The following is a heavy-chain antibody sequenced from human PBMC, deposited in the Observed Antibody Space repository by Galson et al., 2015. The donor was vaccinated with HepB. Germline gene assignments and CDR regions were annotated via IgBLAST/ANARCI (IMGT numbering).Heavy chain of an antibody. J-gene: IGHJ5*02. CDR2: IWYDGSNK. V-gene: IGHV3-33*01. CDR1: GFTFSSYG. CDR3: ARARITMVRGTSTPWFDP. Sequence: SLRLSCAASGFTFSSYGMHWVRQAPGKGLEWVAVIWYDGSNKYYADSVKGRFTTSRDNSKNTLYLQMNSLRAEDTAVYYCARARITMVRGTSTPWFDPWGQGTLVTVSS. D-gene: IGHD3-10*01.